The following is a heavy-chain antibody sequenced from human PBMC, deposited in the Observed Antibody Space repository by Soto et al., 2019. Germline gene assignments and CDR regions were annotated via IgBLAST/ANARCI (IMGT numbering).Heavy chain of an antibody. CDR3: AKGSTGTATAGINY. CDR2: INWNSGSI. Sequence: PGGSLRLSCAASGFSFEDYAMHWVRQAPGKGLEWVSGINWNSGSIGYADSVKGRFTISRDNAKNSLYLQMNSLRAEDTALYFCAKGSTGTATAGINYWGQGTLVTVSS. D-gene: IGHD2-2*01. CDR1: GFSFEDYA. J-gene: IGHJ4*02. V-gene: IGHV3-9*01.